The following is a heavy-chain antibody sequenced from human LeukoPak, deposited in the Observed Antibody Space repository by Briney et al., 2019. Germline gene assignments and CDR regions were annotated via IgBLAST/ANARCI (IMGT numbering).Heavy chain of an antibody. V-gene: IGHV1-3*01. Sequence: GASVTVSCTASGYTFTSYAMHWVRQAPGQRLEWMGWINAGNGITKYSQKFQGRVTITRDTSASTAYMELSSLRSEDTAVYYCARGRVRIQLWSPHRWYYFDYWGQGTLVTVSS. CDR1: GYTFTSYA. CDR2: INAGNGIT. J-gene: IGHJ4*02. D-gene: IGHD5-18*01. CDR3: ARGRVRIQLWSPHRWYYFDY.